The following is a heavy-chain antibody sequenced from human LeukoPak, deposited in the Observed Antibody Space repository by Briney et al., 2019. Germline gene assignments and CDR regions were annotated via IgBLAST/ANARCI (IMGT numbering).Heavy chain of an antibody. CDR1: GGSISSYY. J-gene: IGHJ6*03. CDR3: ARVENTPYYYGSGSYRSPAYYYYYYMDV. V-gene: IGHV4-59*01. D-gene: IGHD3-10*01. CDR2: IYYSGST. Sequence: PSETLSLTCTVSGGSISSYYWSWIRQPPGKGLEWIGYIYYSGSTNYNPSLKSRVTISVDTSKNQFSLKLRSVTAADTAVYYCARVENTPYYYGSGSYRSPAYYYYYYMDVWGKGTTVTVSS.